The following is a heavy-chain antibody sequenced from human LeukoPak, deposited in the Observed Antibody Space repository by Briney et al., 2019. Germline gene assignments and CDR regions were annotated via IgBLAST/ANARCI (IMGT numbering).Heavy chain of an antibody. V-gene: IGHV1-69-2*01. J-gene: IGHJ2*01. CDR3: ARGRRGVSRNEAWYFDL. D-gene: IGHD2-8*02. CDR2: VDPEDGET. Sequence: GASVKVSCKASGYTFTDYYMHWVQQAPGKGLEWMGRVDPEDGETIYAEKFQGRVTITADTSTDTAYMELSSLRSEDTAVYYCARGRRGVSRNEAWYFDLWGQGTLVTVSS. CDR1: GYTFTDYY.